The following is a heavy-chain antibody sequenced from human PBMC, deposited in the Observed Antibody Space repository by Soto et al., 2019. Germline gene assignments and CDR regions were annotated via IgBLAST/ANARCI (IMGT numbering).Heavy chain of an antibody. CDR1: GGTFSSYA. Sequence: QVQLVQSGAEVKKPGSSVKVSCKASGGTFSSYAISWVRQAPGQGLEWMGGIIPIFGTANYAQKFQGRVTITADDSTSTAYMELSSLRSEDTAVYYCARAITMVRGVIYYFDYWGQGTLVTVSS. V-gene: IGHV1-69*01. CDR3: ARAITMVRGVIYYFDY. J-gene: IGHJ4*02. CDR2: IIPIFGTA. D-gene: IGHD3-10*01.